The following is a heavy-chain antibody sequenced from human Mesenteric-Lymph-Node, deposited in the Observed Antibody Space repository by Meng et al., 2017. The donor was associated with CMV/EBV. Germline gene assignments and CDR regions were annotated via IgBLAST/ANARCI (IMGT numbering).Heavy chain of an antibody. CDR2: ITGSGIHT. Sequence: FGNYDMSWVRQAPGKGLEWVSAITGSGIHTYYTDSVKGRFTISRDNSKNTLYLQMNSLRAEDTAVYYCAKDVVEYCSATNCYSGLDYWGQGTLVTSPQ. CDR3: AKDVVEYCSATNCYSGLDY. V-gene: IGHV3-23*01. D-gene: IGHD2-15*01. J-gene: IGHJ4*02. CDR1: FGNYD.